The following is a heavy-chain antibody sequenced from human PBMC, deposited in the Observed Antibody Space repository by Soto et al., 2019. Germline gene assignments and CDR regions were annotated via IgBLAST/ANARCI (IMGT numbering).Heavy chain of an antibody. V-gene: IGHV1-69*02. Sequence: QVQLVQSGAEVKKPGSSVKVSCKASGGTFSSYTISWVRQAPGQGLEWMGRIIPILGIANYAQKFQGRVTITADKSTSTAYMELSSLRSEDTAVYYCATCGGDCYHTYYYYGMDVWGQGTTVTVSS. CDR1: GGTFSSYT. CDR2: IIPILGIA. D-gene: IGHD2-21*02. J-gene: IGHJ6*02. CDR3: ATCGGDCYHTYYYYGMDV.